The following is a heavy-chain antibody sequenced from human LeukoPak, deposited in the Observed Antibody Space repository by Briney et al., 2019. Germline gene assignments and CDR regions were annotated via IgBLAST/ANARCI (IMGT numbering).Heavy chain of an antibody. CDR3: ARDTIQPGLIDD. J-gene: IGHJ4*02. Sequence: RPGGSLRLSCAASGFTFSLYALNWVRQAPGKGLEWVAYINSGADDIHYAASVRGRFTISRDDATNTLYLQLSSPRAEDTAVYYCARDTIQPGLIDDWGQGTLVTVSS. CDR2: INSGADDI. CDR1: GFTFSLYA. D-gene: IGHD2-2*01. V-gene: IGHV3-48*04.